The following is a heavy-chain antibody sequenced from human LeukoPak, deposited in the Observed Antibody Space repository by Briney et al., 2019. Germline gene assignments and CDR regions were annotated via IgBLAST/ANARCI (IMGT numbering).Heavy chain of an antibody. CDR2: INHSGST. V-gene: IGHV4-34*01. CDR1: GGSFSGYY. J-gene: IGHJ5*02. D-gene: IGHD2-2*01. Sequence: SETLSLTCAVYGGSFSGYYWSWIRQPPGKGLEWIGEINHSGSTNYNPSLKSRVTISVDTSKNQFSLKLSSVTAADTAVYYCARGLGYCSSTSCYRGRANWFDPWGQGTLVTVSS. CDR3: ARGLGYCSSTSCYRGRANWFDP.